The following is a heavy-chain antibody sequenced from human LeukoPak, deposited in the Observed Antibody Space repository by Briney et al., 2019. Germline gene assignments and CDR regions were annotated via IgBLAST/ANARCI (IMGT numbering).Heavy chain of an antibody. J-gene: IGHJ4*02. D-gene: IGHD1-26*01. Sequence: GGSLRLSCAASGFTFTSCAMHWVRQAPGEGLEWVAVISYDGSNKYYADSVKGRFTISRDDSKNTLYLQMNSLRADDSAVYYCAIGDFSGSYVYWGQGTLVTVSS. CDR3: AIGDFSGSYVY. CDR2: ISYDGSNK. V-gene: IGHV3-30-3*01. CDR1: GFTFTSCA.